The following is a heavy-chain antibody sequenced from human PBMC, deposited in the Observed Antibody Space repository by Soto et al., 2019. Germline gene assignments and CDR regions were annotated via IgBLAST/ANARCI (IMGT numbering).Heavy chain of an antibody. V-gene: IGHV3-48*02. CDR1: GFSFSDYS. CDR3: ARLPKGSTVTS. J-gene: IGHJ4*02. CDR2: ITSDGGVT. Sequence: VHLVESGGGVVQPGSSLRLSCAVSGFSFSDYSMNWVRQAPGKGLEWVSYITSDGGVTYYADSVKGRFSVSRDNDKKSLFLQMNSLRDEDTAVYYCARLPKGSTVTSWGQGTLVTVSS. D-gene: IGHD4-17*01.